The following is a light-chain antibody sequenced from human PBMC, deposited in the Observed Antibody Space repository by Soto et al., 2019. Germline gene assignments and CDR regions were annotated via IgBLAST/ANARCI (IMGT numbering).Light chain of an antibody. CDR2: AAS. V-gene: IGKV1-39*01. CDR3: QESYSNPIT. Sequence: DIHMTQSPSSLSASVGDRVTITCRASQSISSYLNWDPQKPGKAPKLLIYAASSLKSGVPSRFSGSRSGTDGTLPMSKLQPEDSGTYYCQESYSNPITFGQGTRLEIK. CDR1: QSISSY. J-gene: IGKJ5*01.